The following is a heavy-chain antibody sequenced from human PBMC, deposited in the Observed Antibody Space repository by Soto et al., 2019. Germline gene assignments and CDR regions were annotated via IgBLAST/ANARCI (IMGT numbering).Heavy chain of an antibody. CDR3: AKGCGGDCL. V-gene: IGHV3-30*18. CDR1: GFTCSSYG. Sequence: QVQLVESGGGVVQPGRSLRLSCAASGFTCSSYGMHWVRQAPGKGLEWVAVISYDGSNKYYADSVKGRFTISRDNSKNTLYLQMNSLRAEDTAVYYCAKGCGGDCLWGQGTLVTVSS. CDR2: ISYDGSNK. J-gene: IGHJ4*02. D-gene: IGHD2-21*02.